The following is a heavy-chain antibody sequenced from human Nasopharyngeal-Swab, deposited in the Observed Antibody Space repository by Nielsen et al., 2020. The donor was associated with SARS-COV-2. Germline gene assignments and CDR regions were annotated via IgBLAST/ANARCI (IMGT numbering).Heavy chain of an antibody. V-gene: IGHV4-39*02. CDR1: GASISSGHYY. D-gene: IGHD3-10*01. Sequence: SETLSLTCTVSGASISSGHYYWGWIRQPPGKGLEWIASVHNSGATYYNPSLKSRVTIDIDTSKNHFSLRLHSVTAADTAIYYCARQGSGEGDWGQGTLVTVSS. J-gene: IGHJ4*02. CDR3: ARQGSGEGD. CDR2: VHNSGAT.